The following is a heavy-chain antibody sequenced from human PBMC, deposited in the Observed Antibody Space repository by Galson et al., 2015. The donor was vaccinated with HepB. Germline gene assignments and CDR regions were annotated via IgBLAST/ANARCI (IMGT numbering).Heavy chain of an antibody. Sequence: LRLSCAASGFSFSNHGMAWVRQAPGKGLEWVSHLNSGGKTEDAESVKGRFTISRDISRSTLYLQMNSLRVEDTAIYYCARWGAAQSEFDYWGQGTLVTVSS. V-gene: IGHV3-23*01. CDR3: ARWGAAQSEFDY. D-gene: IGHD3-16*01. J-gene: IGHJ4*02. CDR1: GFSFSNHG. CDR2: LNSGGKT.